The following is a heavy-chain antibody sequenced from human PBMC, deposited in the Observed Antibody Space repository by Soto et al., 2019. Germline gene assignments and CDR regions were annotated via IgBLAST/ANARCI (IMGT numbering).Heavy chain of an antibody. V-gene: IGHV1-18*04. Sequence: ASVKVSSKASGYTFTSYGISWVRPAPGQGLEWMGWISAYNGNTNYAQKLQGRVTMTTDTSTSTAYMELRSLRSDDTAVYYCASLVRVYSSSWRDIWFDSWRQGTMVTVYS. J-gene: IGHJ5*01. CDR1: GYTFTSYG. D-gene: IGHD6-13*01. CDR2: ISAYNGNT. CDR3: ASLVRVYSSSWRDIWFDS.